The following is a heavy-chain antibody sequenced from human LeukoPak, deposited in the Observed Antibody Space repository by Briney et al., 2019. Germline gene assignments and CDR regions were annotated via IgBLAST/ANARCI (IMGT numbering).Heavy chain of an antibody. CDR2: IRYDGSNK. CDR1: GFTFSSYG. J-gene: IGHJ4*02. Sequence: GGSLRLSCAASGFTFSSYGMHWVRQAPGKGLEWVAFIRYDGSNKYYADSVKGRFTISRDNSKNTLYLQMNSLRAEDTAVYYCAKEKSNDFWSGLILLDYWGQGTLVTVSS. CDR3: AKEKSNDFWSGLILLDY. D-gene: IGHD3-3*01. V-gene: IGHV3-30*02.